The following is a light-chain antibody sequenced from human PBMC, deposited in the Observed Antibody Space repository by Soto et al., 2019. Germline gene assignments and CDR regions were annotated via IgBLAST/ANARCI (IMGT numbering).Light chain of an antibody. Sequence: ENVLTQSPGTLSLSPGERATLSCRASQGVTNSFFAWYQQKPGQAPRLLIYGISSRATGIPDRFSGSGSGTDFTLTISRLEPEDFVVYYCQQYISLPHTFGQGTKLEVK. CDR2: GIS. CDR3: QQYISLPHT. CDR1: QGVTNSF. V-gene: IGKV3-20*01. J-gene: IGKJ2*01.